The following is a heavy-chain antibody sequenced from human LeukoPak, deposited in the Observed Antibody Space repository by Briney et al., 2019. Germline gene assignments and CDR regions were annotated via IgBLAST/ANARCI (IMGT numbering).Heavy chain of an antibody. CDR1: GFTFSSYG. Sequence: PGGSLRLSCAASGFTFSSYGMHWVRQAPGKGLEWVAFIRYDGSNKYYADSVKGRFTISRDNSKNTLYLQMNSLRAEDTAVYYCAKDVTMIVVVIDDAFDIWGQGTMVTVPS. D-gene: IGHD3-22*01. CDR3: AKDVTMIVVVIDDAFDI. CDR2: IRYDGSNK. J-gene: IGHJ3*02. V-gene: IGHV3-30*02.